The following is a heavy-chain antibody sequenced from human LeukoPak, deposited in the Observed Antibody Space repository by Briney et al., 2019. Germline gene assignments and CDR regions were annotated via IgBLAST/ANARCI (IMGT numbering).Heavy chain of an antibody. Sequence: PSETLSLTCTVSGGSISSYYWSWIRQSPGKGLEWIGYIYYSGSTNYNPSLKSRVTISVDTSKNQFSLKLTSVTAADTAVYYCARDGSDGYSDYFDYWGQGTLVTVSS. CDR1: GGSISSYY. CDR3: ARDGSDGYSDYFDY. D-gene: IGHD5-24*01. CDR2: IYYSGST. J-gene: IGHJ4*02. V-gene: IGHV4-59*01.